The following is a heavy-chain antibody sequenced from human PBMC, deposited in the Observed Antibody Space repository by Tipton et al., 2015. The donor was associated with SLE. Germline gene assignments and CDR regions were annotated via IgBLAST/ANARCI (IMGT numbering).Heavy chain of an antibody. Sequence: TLSLTCTVSSGSLSNNDYWGWIRRAPGKRLEWVGSICCGGNTYYNPSLKSRVAISLDASKTQFSLKLSSVTAADTAVYYCATSHERHSSGCTFDYWGQGTLVTVSS. V-gene: IGHV4-39*07. CDR2: ICCGGNT. CDR1: SGSLSNNDY. D-gene: IGHD6-19*01. CDR3: ATSHERHSSGCTFDY. J-gene: IGHJ4*02.